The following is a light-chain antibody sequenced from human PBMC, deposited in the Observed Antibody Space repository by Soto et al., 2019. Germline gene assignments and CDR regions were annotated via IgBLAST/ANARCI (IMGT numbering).Light chain of an antibody. CDR2: AAS. J-gene: IGKJ5*01. Sequence: DIHMTQSLSSLSASVGYRVTITCRASQSISSYLNWYQQKPGKAPKLLIYAASSLQSGVPSRFSGSGSGTDFTLTISSLQPEDFATYYCQQSYSTLITFGQGTRLEIK. CDR1: QSISSY. CDR3: QQSYSTLIT. V-gene: IGKV1-39*01.